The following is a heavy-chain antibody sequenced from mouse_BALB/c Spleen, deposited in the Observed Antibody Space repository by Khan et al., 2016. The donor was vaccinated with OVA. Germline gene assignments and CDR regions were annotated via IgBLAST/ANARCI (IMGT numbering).Heavy chain of an antibody. CDR1: GYIFTSYW. Sequence: VQLQQSGAELAKPGASVKMSCKASGYIFTSYWMHWVKQRPGQGLEWIGYINPATDYTEYNQKFKNKATLTADNSSSTAYMQLSRLTSEDSAVYYWVNHGSSSAWFTYWGQGTPVTVSA. D-gene: IGHD1-1*01. V-gene: IGHV1-7*01. CDR3: VNHGSSSAWFTY. J-gene: IGHJ3*01. CDR2: INPATDYT.